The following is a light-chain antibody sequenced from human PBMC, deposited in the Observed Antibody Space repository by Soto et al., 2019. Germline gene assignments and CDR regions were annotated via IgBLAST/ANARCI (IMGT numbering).Light chain of an antibody. J-gene: IGKJ2*01. Sequence: EIVLTQSPGTLSLSPGERATLSCRASQSVGSSYLAWYQQKPGQAPRLLIYGASSRATGTPDRFSGSGSGTHFTIPISRLEPEDFAVYYCQQYGSLYTFGQGTKLEIK. CDR1: QSVGSSY. CDR2: GAS. CDR3: QQYGSLYT. V-gene: IGKV3-20*01.